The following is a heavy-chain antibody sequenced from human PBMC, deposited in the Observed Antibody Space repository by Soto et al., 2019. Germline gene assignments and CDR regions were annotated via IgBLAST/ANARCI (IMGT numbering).Heavy chain of an antibody. CDR3: AANYYGSGSSQDYYYGMDV. CDR1: GYTFTSYY. J-gene: IGHJ6*02. CDR2: IIPSGGST. D-gene: IGHD3-10*01. V-gene: IGHV1-46*01. Sequence: ASVKVSCKASGYTFTSYYMHWVRQAPGQGLEWMGIIIPSGGSTSYAQKFQGRVTMTRDTSTSTVYMELSSLRSEDTAVYYCAANYYGSGSSQDYYYGMDVWGQGTTVTVSS.